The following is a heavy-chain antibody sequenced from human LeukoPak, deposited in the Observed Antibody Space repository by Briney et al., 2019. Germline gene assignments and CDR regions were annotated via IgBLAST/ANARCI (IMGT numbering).Heavy chain of an antibody. D-gene: IGHD2-2*01. CDR3: VRVPCTTCYEMT. V-gene: IGHV3-74*01. J-gene: IGHJ5*02. CDR1: GVNFSSYW. CDR2: INYDGTTT. Sequence: GGSLRLSCAASGVNFSSYWMHWVRQAPGKGLVWISRINYDGTTTSYADSVKGRFTISRDNATNTLYRQMKRRIGVYTGVYCCVRVPCTTCYEMTWGQGTLVTVSS.